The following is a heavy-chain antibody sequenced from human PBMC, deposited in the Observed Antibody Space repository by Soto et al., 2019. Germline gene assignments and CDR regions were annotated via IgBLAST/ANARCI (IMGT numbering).Heavy chain of an antibody. V-gene: IGHV3-53*01. CDR3: ARGIVGATDFDN. CDR1: GLNVRNNY. Sequence: EVQLVESGGGLIQPGGSLRLSCAASGLNVRNNYMHWVRQAPGKGLEWVAVIYSSSTLDYADSVKGRFTISSDNSDKTLFLQMNSLIPEDTAMYYCARGIVGATDFDNWGQGTLVTVSP. J-gene: IGHJ4*02. CDR2: IYSSSTL. D-gene: IGHD1-26*01.